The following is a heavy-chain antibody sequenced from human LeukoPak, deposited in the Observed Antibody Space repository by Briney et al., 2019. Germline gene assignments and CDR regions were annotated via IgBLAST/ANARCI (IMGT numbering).Heavy chain of an antibody. CDR1: GFTLGVYA. D-gene: IGHD3-9*01. Sequence: GETLSLSGTASGFTLGVYAMSWIRQAPGKNLESVVFIRSKAYGGTTEYAASVKGRFTISRDDSKSIAYLQMNSLKTEDTAVYYCTRTYYDILTGSSTDYWGQGTLVTVSS. CDR3: TRTYYDILTGSSTDY. J-gene: IGHJ4*02. CDR2: IRSKAYGGTT. V-gene: IGHV3-49*03.